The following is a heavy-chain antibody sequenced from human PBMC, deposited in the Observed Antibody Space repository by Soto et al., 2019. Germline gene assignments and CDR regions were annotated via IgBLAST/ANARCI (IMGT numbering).Heavy chain of an antibody. CDR3: ARDGNSGAFDI. CDR2: IYHSGST. Sequence: PSETLSLTCAVSCYSIISGYYWGWIRQPPGKGLEWIGSIYHSGSTYYNPSLKSRVTISVDTSKNQFSLKLSSVTAADTAVYYCARDGNSGAFDIWGQGTMVTVSS. V-gene: IGHV4-38-2*02. D-gene: IGHD7-27*01. CDR1: CYSIISGYY. J-gene: IGHJ3*02.